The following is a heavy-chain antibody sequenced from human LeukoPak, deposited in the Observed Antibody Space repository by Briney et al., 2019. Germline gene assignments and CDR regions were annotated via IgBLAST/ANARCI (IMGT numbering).Heavy chain of an antibody. CDR3: GRDALVGHFSYYYMDV. D-gene: IGHD2-21*01. Sequence: SQTLSLTCTVSGGSISSGGYYWSWIRQHPGKGLEWIGYIYYSGTTYHNPSLKSRVTISIDTSKNQFSLKLRSVTAADTAVYYCGRDALVGHFSYYYMDVWGKGTTVTVSS. CDR2: IYYSGTT. CDR1: GGSISSGGYY. J-gene: IGHJ6*03. V-gene: IGHV4-31*03.